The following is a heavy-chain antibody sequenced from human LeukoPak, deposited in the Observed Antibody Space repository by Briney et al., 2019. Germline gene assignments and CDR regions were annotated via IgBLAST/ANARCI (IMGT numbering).Heavy chain of an antibody. CDR3: AKLSVWDGSGSYDY. Sequence: GRSLRLSCAASGFTFSSYSMNWVRQAPGKGLEWVSSISSSSSYIYYADSVKGRFTISRDSSKNTLYLQMNSLRAEDTAIYYCAKLSVWDGSGSYDYWGQGTLVTVSS. CDR1: GFTFSSYS. J-gene: IGHJ4*02. V-gene: IGHV3-21*04. D-gene: IGHD3-10*01. CDR2: ISSSSSYI.